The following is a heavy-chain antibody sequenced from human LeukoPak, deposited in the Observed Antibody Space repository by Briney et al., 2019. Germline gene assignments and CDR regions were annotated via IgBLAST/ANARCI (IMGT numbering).Heavy chain of an antibody. J-gene: IGHJ5*02. V-gene: IGHV4-34*01. CDR2: INHSGST. CDR1: GGSFSGYY. Sequence: SETLSLTCAVYGGSFSGYYWSWIRQPPGKGLEWIGEINHSGSTNYSPSLKSRVTISVDTSKNQFSLKLSSVTAADTAVYYCARGYYGSGSYAYNWFDPWGQGTLVTVSS. CDR3: ARGYYGSGSYAYNWFDP. D-gene: IGHD3-10*01.